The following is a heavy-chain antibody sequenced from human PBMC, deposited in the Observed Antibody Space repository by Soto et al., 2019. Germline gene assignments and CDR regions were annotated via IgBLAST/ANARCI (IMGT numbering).Heavy chain of an antibody. CDR2: ISGSGGST. CDR1: GFTFSSYA. D-gene: IGHD3-22*01. J-gene: IGHJ4*02. CDR3: AKSYYYDSSGYYLFDY. V-gene: IGHV3-23*01. Sequence: RGSLRLSCAASGFTFSSYAMSWVRQAPGKGLEWVSAISGSGGSTYYADSVKGRFTISRDNSKNTLYLQMNSLRAEDTAVYYCAKSYYYDSSGYYLFDYWGQGTLVTVSS.